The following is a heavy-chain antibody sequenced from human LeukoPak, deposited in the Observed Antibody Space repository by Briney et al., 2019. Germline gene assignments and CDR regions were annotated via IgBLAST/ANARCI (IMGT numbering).Heavy chain of an antibody. CDR3: VKDSGLRIQLWDAMGEYYFDY. CDR2: ISSNGGST. J-gene: IGHJ4*02. Sequence: PGGSLRLSCSASGFTFSSYAMHWVRQAPGKGLEYVSAISSNGGSTYYAVSVKGRFTISRDNSKNTLYLQMSSLRAEDTAVYYWVKDSGLRIQLWDAMGEYYFDYWGQGTLVTVSS. V-gene: IGHV3-64D*06. CDR1: GFTFSSYA. D-gene: IGHD5-18*01.